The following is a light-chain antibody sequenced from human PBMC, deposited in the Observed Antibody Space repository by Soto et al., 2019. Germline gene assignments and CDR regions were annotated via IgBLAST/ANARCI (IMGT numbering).Light chain of an antibody. Sequence: DVPMTQSPSTLSASVGDRVTITCRASQSISNWLAWFQQKPGKAPKLLIYDASSLESGVPSRFSGSGSGTDFTLTISSLQPDDSATYYCQQYNNYSPYTFGQGTKLEIK. J-gene: IGKJ2*01. CDR1: QSISNW. V-gene: IGKV1-5*01. CDR3: QQYNNYSPYT. CDR2: DAS.